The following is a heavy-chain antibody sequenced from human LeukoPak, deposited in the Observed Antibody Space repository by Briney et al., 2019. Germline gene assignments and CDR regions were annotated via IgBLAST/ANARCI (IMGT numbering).Heavy chain of an antibody. J-gene: IGHJ6*03. Sequence: ASVKVSCKASGYTFTSYGISWVRQAPGQGLEWMGWISAYNGNTNYAQKLQGRVTMTTDTSTSTAYMELRSLSSDDTAVYYCARVYSSSTSCYTPAGEYYYHYLDVWGKGTTVTVSS. D-gene: IGHD2-2*02. V-gene: IGHV1-18*01. CDR3: ARVYSSSTSCYTPAGEYYYHYLDV. CDR1: GYTFTSYG. CDR2: ISAYNGNT.